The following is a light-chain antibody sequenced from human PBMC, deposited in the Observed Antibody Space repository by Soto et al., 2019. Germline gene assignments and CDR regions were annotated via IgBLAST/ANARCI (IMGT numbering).Light chain of an antibody. CDR2: GAS. J-gene: IGKJ5*01. CDR1: QSISSSF. Sequence: EIVLTQSPGILSLSPGERASLSCGASQSISSSFLAWYQQKPGQAPRLLIYGASTRATGIPDRFSGSGSGTDFTLTIGRLEPGDFAVYYCLHYGGSPLTFGQGTRLEIK. CDR3: LHYGGSPLT. V-gene: IGKV3-20*01.